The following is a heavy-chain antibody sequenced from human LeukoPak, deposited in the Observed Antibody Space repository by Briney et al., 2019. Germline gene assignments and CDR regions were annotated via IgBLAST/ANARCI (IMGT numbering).Heavy chain of an antibody. CDR2: ISGSDDST. CDR1: GFTFSSYA. J-gene: IGHJ4*02. CDR3: ARTRPLDSSSWSHGDY. D-gene: IGHD6-13*01. Sequence: GGSLRLSCAASGFTFSSYAMSWVRQAPGKGLEWVSAISGSDDSTYYGDSVKGRFTISRDNSKNTLYLQMNSLRAEDTAVYYCARTRPLDSSSWSHGDYWGQGTLVTVSS. V-gene: IGHV3-23*01.